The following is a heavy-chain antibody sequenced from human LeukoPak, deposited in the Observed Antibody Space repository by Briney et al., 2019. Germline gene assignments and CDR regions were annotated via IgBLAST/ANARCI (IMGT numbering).Heavy chain of an antibody. Sequence: ASVTVSFKASGYTFTSYGISWVRQAPGQGLEWMGWVSAYNGNTNYAQKLQGRVTMTTDTSTSTDYMELRSLGSDDTAVYYSARNLDYGGTPGYWGQGTLVTVSS. V-gene: IGHV1-18*01. D-gene: IGHD4-23*01. CDR2: VSAYNGNT. CDR3: ARNLDYGGTPGY. J-gene: IGHJ4*02. CDR1: GYTFTSYG.